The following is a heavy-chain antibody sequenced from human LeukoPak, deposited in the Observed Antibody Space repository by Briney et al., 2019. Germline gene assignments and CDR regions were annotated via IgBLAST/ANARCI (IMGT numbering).Heavy chain of an antibody. Sequence: SETLSLTCTVSGGSISSRSYYWGWIRQPPGKGLEWIGSIYYSGSTYYNPSLKSRVTISVDTSKNQFSLKLSSVTAADTAVYFCARDFHVDIVPTTNWFDPWGQGTLVTLSS. V-gene: IGHV4-39*07. CDR1: GGSISSRSYY. J-gene: IGHJ5*02. CDR2: IYYSGST. CDR3: ARDFHVDIVPTTNWFDP. D-gene: IGHD5-12*01.